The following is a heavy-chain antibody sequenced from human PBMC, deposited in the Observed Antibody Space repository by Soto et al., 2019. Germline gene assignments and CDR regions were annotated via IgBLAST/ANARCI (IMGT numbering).Heavy chain of an antibody. V-gene: IGHV4-59*08. Sequence: QVQLQESGPGLVKPSETLSLTCTVSGGSISSYYWSWIRQPPGKGLEWIGYIYYSGSTNYNPSLKSRATITVDRSKTQFSLKLRSVTAADTAVYYCARLVDQEQWLATPPYGMDVWGQGTTVTVSS. J-gene: IGHJ6*02. D-gene: IGHD6-19*01. CDR3: ARLVDQEQWLATPPYGMDV. CDR2: IYYSGST. CDR1: GGSISSYY.